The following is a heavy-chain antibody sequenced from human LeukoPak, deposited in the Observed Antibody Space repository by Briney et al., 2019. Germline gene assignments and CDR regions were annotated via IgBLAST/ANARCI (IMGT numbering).Heavy chain of an antibody. D-gene: IGHD6-19*01. V-gene: IGHV3-48*03. CDR3: ARWYSSGWFDP. CDR1: GFTFSSYE. Sequence: GGSLRLSCAASGFTFSSYEMNWVRQAPGKGLEWVSYISSSGSTIYYADSVKGRFTISRDNAKNSLYLQMNSLRAEDTAVYYCARWYSSGWFDPWGQGTLVTVSS. J-gene: IGHJ5*02. CDR2: ISSSGSTI.